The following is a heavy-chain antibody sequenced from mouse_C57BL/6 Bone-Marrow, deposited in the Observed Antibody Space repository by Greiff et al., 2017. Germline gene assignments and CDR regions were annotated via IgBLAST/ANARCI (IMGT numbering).Heavy chain of an antibody. CDR1: GFTFSSYA. CDR3: ARDLGYRDAMDY. CDR2: ISDGGSYT. V-gene: IGHV5-4*01. Sequence: EVMLVESGGGLVKPGGSLKLSCAASGFTFSSYAMSWVRQTPEKRLAWVATISDGGSYTYYPDNVKGRFTISRDNAKNNLYLQMSHLKSEDTAMYYCARDLGYRDAMDYWGQGTSVTVSS. D-gene: IGHD2-14*01. J-gene: IGHJ4*01.